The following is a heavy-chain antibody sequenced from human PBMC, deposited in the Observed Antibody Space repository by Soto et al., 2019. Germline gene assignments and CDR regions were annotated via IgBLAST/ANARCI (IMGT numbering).Heavy chain of an antibody. Sequence: GGSLRLSCAASGFTFDDYAMHWVRQAPGKGLEWVSGISWNSGSIGYADSVKGRFTISRDNAKNSLYLKMNSLRAEDTALYYCAKGAQLRFLEWSYAFDIWGQGTMVTVSS. V-gene: IGHV3-9*01. D-gene: IGHD3-3*01. J-gene: IGHJ3*02. CDR2: ISWNSGSI. CDR1: GFTFDDYA. CDR3: AKGAQLRFLEWSYAFDI.